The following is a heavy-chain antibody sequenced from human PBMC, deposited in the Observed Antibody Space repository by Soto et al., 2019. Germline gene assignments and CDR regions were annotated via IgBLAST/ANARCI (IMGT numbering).Heavy chain of an antibody. D-gene: IGHD2-2*01. J-gene: IGHJ5*02. CDR2: FDPENDET. CDR1: GYTLSEVS. CDR3: AIAAYCSGATCYSGYNWFDP. V-gene: IGHV1-24*01. Sequence: GASVKVSCKVSGYTLSEVSIHWVRQTPGKGLELMGGFDPENDETSYAQKFQGRVTLTEDTSTDTAYLELSSLRSEDTAIYYCAIAAYCSGATCYSGYNWFDPWGQGTQVTVSS.